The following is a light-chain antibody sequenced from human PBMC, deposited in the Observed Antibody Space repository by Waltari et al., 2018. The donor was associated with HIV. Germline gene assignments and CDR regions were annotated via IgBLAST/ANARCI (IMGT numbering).Light chain of an antibody. V-gene: IGLV2-23*02. CDR3: CSYAGTVTYLV. Sequence: QSPLTQPASVSGSPGQPVTITSNGNTSDVGSTMSVPWYQRHPGKGPRLIIYNVNSRPSGISSRFSGSKSGNTASLTISGLQADDEAEYICCSYAGTVTYLVFGGGTKLTVL. CDR1: TSDVGSTMS. J-gene: IGLJ2*01. CDR2: NVN.